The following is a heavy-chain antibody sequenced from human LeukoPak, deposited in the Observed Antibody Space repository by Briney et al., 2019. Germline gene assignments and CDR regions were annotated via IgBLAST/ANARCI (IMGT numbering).Heavy chain of an antibody. CDR1: GFTFSSYA. CDR2: ISYDGSNK. J-gene: IGHJ4*02. Sequence: GGSLRLSCAASGFTFSSYAMHWVRQAPGKGLEWVAVISYDGSNKYYADSVKGRFTISRDNSKNTLYLQMNSLRAEDTAVCYCARDFGSYLDYWGQGTLVTVSS. CDR3: ARDFGSYLDY. D-gene: IGHD3-10*01. V-gene: IGHV3-30-3*01.